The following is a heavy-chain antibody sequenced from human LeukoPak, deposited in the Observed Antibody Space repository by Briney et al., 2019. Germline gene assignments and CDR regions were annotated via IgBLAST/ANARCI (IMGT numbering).Heavy chain of an antibody. Sequence: GGSLRLSCAASGFTFSDYYTSWIRQGPGKGLELVSYITSSSSYTNYADSVKGRFTISRDNAKRSLYLQMKSLRDEDAAVYYCDRERSSWVYWGQGTLVTVSS. CDR2: ITSSSSYT. D-gene: IGHD6-13*01. CDR1: GFTFSDYY. CDR3: DRERSSWVY. J-gene: IGHJ4*02. V-gene: IGHV3-11*06.